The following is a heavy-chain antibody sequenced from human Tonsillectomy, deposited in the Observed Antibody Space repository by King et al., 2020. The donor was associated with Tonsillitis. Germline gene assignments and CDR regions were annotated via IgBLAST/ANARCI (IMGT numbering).Heavy chain of an antibody. CDR3: ARRAPVAGTDYFDY. CDR2: IYPDDSDT. CDR1: GGSFTNYW. Sequence: LQLVQSGAEVKKPGEFLKISCQGSGGSFTNYWIAWVRQMPGKGLEWMGIIYPDDSDTRYSPSFQGQVTISADKSISTAYLQWSSLEASDTAIYYCARRAPVAGTDYFDYWGQGTPVTVSS. J-gene: IGHJ4*02. V-gene: IGHV5-51*01. D-gene: IGHD6-19*01.